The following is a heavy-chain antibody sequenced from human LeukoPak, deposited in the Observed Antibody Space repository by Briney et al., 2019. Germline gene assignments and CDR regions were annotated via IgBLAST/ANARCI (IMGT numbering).Heavy chain of an antibody. V-gene: IGHV3-23*01. CDR3: AKDPNGDFIGTFDI. Sequence: GGSLRLSCATSQFNFNKFGMTWVRQAPGKGLEWVASISGNGDSIQYAASVQGRFAISRDNSKNTLYLQMNSLRAEDTAVYFCAKDPNGDFIGTFDIWGQGTMVTVSS. CDR2: ISGNGDSI. D-gene: IGHD4-17*01. CDR1: QFNFNKFG. J-gene: IGHJ3*02.